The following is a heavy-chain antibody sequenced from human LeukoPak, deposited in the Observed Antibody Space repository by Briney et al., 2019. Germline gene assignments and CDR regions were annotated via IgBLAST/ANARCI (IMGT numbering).Heavy chain of an antibody. J-gene: IGHJ4*02. V-gene: IGHV3-7*01. D-gene: IGHD1-26*01. CDR3: ARDTRTFDY. CDR2: IKQDGSEK. Sequence: GGSLRLSCAASEFTFSSYSKNWVRQAPGKGLEWVANIKQDGSEKYYVDSVKGRFTISRDNAKNSLFLQMNSLRAEDTAVYYCARDTRTFDYWGQGTLVTVSS. CDR1: EFTFSSYS.